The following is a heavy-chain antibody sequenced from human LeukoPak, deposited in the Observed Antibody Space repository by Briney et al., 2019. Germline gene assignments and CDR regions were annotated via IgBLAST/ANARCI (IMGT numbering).Heavy chain of an antibody. V-gene: IGHV4-34*01. Sequence: SETLSLTCAVYGGSFSGFYWSWIRQPPGKGLEWIGDINHSGGTNYIPSLKSRVTISIDTSKNQFSLKLSSVTAADTAVYYCAREDIVPATIVFPDYWGRGTLVTVSS. CDR1: GGSFSGFY. CDR2: INHSGGT. D-gene: IGHD2-2*02. J-gene: IGHJ4*02. CDR3: AREDIVPATIVFPDY.